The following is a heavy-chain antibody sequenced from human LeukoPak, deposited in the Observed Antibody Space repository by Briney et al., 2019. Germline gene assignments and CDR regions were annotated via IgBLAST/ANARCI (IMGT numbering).Heavy chain of an antibody. CDR3: AQGGNYYYDSSGPLRD. CDR1: GGSISSSSYY. CDR2: IYYSGST. J-gene: IGHJ4*02. D-gene: IGHD3-22*01. V-gene: IGHV4-30-4*08. Sequence: SETLSLTCTVSGGSISSSSYYWGWIRQPPGKGLEWIGYIYYSGSTYYNPSLKSRVTISVDTSKNQFSLKLSSVTAADTAVYYCAQGGNYYYDSSGPLRDWGQGTLVTVSS.